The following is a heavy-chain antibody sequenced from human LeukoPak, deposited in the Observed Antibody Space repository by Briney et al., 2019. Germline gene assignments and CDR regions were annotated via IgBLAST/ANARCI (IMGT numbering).Heavy chain of an antibody. Sequence: PGGSLRLSCAASGFTFSSYSMNWVRQAPGEGLEWISYISDSSSTIFYADSVEGRFAISRDHAKNSLYLQINSLRDEDTAVYYCATVRQWPGAFDVWGEGTMFTASS. D-gene: IGHD6-19*01. CDR1: GFTFSSYS. V-gene: IGHV3-48*02. CDR2: ISDSSSTI. CDR3: ATVRQWPGAFDV. J-gene: IGHJ3*01.